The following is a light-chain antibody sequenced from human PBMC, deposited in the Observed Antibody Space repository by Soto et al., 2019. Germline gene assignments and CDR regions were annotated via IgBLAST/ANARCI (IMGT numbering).Light chain of an antibody. CDR1: QSFSSNY. CDR3: QQYGSSKT. CDR2: GAS. J-gene: IGKJ1*01. Sequence: EIVLTQSPGSLSLSPGERATLSCRASQSFSSNYLAWYQQIPGQAPRLLIYGASSRATGIPDRFSGSGSGTDFTLTISRLEPEDSAVYYCQQYGSSKTFGQGTKVEI. V-gene: IGKV3-20*01.